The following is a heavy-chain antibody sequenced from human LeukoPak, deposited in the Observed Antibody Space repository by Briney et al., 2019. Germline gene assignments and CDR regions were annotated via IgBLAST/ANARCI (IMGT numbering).Heavy chain of an antibody. J-gene: IGHJ4*02. Sequence: GGSLRLSCVDSGFTFTNAWMSWVRQAPGKGLEWIGRIKSKTDGETTNYAEPARGRFTISRDDSKSAVYLQMNSLKIEDTAVYYCTTDLGTYYHGSQRLIPIDYWGQGTLVTVSS. CDR3: TTDLGTYYHGSQRLIPIDY. V-gene: IGHV3-15*01. D-gene: IGHD3-10*01. CDR1: GFTFTNAW. CDR2: IKSKTDGETT.